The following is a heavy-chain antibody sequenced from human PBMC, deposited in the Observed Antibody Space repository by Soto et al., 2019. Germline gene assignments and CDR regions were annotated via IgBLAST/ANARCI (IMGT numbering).Heavy chain of an antibody. CDR3: ARTCYYYDSSGYYYDRGVFDI. CDR2: IYHSGST. CDR1: GGSISSGGYS. V-gene: IGHV4-30-2*01. J-gene: IGHJ3*02. Sequence: QLQLQESGSGLVKPSQTLSLTCAVSGGSISSGGYSWSWIRQPPGKGLEWIGYIYHSGSTYYNPSLRSRVTISVDRSKNQFSLKLGSVTAADTAVYYCARTCYYYDSSGYYYDRGVFDIWGQGTMVTVSS. D-gene: IGHD3-22*01.